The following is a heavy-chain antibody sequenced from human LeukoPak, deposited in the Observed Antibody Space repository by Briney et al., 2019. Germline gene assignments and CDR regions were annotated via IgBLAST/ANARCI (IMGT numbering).Heavy chain of an antibody. J-gene: IGHJ4*02. Sequence: GGSLRLSCAASGFTFSDYYMSYIRQAPGKGLEWVSYISSSGTTIYYADSVKGQFTISRDNAKNSLSLQMNSLRAEDTALYYCARVGYSGFEPLFDHWGQGTLVTVSS. V-gene: IGHV3-11*01. D-gene: IGHD5-12*01. CDR3: ARVGYSGFEPLFDH. CDR1: GFTFSDYY. CDR2: ISSSGTTI.